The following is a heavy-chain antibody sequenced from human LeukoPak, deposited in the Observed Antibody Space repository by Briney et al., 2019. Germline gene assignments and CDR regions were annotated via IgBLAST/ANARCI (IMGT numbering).Heavy chain of an antibody. CDR2: IKKDGSEK. Sequence: GGSLRLSCAASGFTFSSYWMSWVRQAPGKGLEWVANIKKDGSEKYSVDSVKGRFTISRDNAKNSLYLQMNSLRAEDTAVYYCARTSRAWFGELLYYIDVWGKGTTVTISS. D-gene: IGHD3-10*01. CDR1: GFTFSSYW. J-gene: IGHJ6*03. CDR3: ARTSRAWFGELLYYIDV. V-gene: IGHV3-7*01.